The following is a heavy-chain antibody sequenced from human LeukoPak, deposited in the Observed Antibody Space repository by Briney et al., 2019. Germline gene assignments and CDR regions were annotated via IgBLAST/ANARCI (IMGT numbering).Heavy chain of an antibody. CDR2: IYPGDSDT. J-gene: IGHJ4*02. V-gene: IGHV5-51*01. CDR1: GYRFTSYW. D-gene: IGHD5-18*01. Sequence: GESLEISCKGSGYRFTSYWLGWVRQMPGKGLEWMGIIYPGDSDTRYSPSFQGQVTISADKSISTAYLRWSSLKASDTAMYYCARLVGSYGYFDYWGQGTLVTVSS. CDR3: ARLVGSYGYFDY.